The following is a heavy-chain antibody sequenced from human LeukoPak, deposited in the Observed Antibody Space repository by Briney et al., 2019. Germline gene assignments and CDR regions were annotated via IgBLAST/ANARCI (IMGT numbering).Heavy chain of an antibody. CDR3: ASSTDSSGFITSSYFDY. Sequence: SETLSLTCTVSGGSISSYYWSWIRQPPGKGLEWIGYIYYSGSTNYNPSLKSRVTISVDTSKNQFSLRLSSVTAADTAVYYCASSTDSSGFITSSYFDYWGQGTLVTVSS. CDR1: GGSISSYY. CDR2: IYYSGST. J-gene: IGHJ4*02. V-gene: IGHV4-59*08. D-gene: IGHD3-22*01.